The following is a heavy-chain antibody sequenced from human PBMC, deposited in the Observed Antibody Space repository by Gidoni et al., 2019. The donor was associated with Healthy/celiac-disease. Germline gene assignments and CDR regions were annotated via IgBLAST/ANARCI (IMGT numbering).Heavy chain of an antibody. CDR3: AKDRLGYYDSSGYYVY. CDR2: ISGSGGST. D-gene: IGHD3-22*01. CDR1: GFTFSRYA. J-gene: IGHJ4*02. Sequence: VQLLQSGGGLVQPGGSLILSCAASGFTFSRYAMSWVRQPPGKGLEWGSAISGSGGSTYYADSVKGRFTISRDNSKNTLYLQMNSLRAEDTAVYYCAKDRLGYYDSSGYYVYWGQGTLVTVSS. V-gene: IGHV3-23*01.